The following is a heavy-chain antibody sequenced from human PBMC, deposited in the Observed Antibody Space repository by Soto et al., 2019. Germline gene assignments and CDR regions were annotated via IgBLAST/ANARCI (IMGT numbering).Heavy chain of an antibody. CDR1: GDTFTGYY. CDR2: INPNRGGT. CDR3: AHRRPSHDALEI. Sequence: ASVKVSCKASGDTFTGYYMHWERQAPRQGLEWMGWINPNRGGTNYAQKFQGRVTMTRDTSISTAYMELSRLISDDTAVYYCAHRRPSHDALEIWAQGTMVPVS. J-gene: IGHJ3*02. V-gene: IGHV1-2*02.